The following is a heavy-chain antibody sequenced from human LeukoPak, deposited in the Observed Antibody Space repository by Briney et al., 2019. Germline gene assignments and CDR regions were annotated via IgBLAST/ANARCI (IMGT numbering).Heavy chain of an antibody. V-gene: IGHV4-34*01. J-gene: IGHJ5*02. D-gene: IGHD4-17*01. CDR2: INHSGST. CDR3: ARGSAVTRWFDP. Sequence: GSLRPSCAASGFTFSSYWMSWIRQPPGKGLEWIGEINHSGSTNYNPSLKSRVTISVDTSKNQFSLKLSSVTAADTAVYYCARGSAVTRWFDPWGQGTLVTVSS. CDR1: GFTFSSYW.